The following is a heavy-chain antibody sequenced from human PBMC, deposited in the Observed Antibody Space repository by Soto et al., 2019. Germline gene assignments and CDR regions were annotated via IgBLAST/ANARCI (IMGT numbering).Heavy chain of an antibody. CDR3: SGGSCEKDAFDI. J-gene: IGHJ3*02. Sequence: SETLSHPWTVSGASISGFYGSWIRKSAGKGLEWIGRIYATGTTDYNPSLKSRVMMSVDTSKKQFSLKLRSVTAADTAVYYCSGGSCEKDAFDIWGQGTMVTVSS. D-gene: IGHD2-15*01. CDR1: GASISGFY. CDR2: IYATGTT. V-gene: IGHV4-4*07.